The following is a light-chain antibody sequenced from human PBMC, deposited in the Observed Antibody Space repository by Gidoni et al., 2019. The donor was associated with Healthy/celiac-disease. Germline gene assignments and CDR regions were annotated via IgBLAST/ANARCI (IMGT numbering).Light chain of an antibody. CDR3: QQSYSTPRT. CDR2: AAS. CDR1: QSISSY. Sequence: DIQMTQSPSSLSASVGDRVTITCRASQSISSYLNWYQQKPGKAPKLLIYAASSLQSGVPSSFFGSGSGTDFTLTTSSRQPEDFATFYCQQSYSTPRTFGQGTKVEIK. V-gene: IGKV1-39*01. J-gene: IGKJ1*01.